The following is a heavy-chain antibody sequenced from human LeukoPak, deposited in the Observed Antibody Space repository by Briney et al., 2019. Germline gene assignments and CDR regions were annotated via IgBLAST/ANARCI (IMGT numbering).Heavy chain of an antibody. Sequence: GALVTVSCTASGYIFTNYGMHWVRQAPGQGLEWMGWTNTNTGNPTYAQGFTGRFVFSLDTSVSTAYLQISSLKAEDTAVYYCARDRYSSSWYSDYWGQGTLVTVSS. CDR1: GYIFTNYG. V-gene: IGHV7-4-1*02. D-gene: IGHD6-13*01. CDR2: TNTNTGNP. J-gene: IGHJ4*02. CDR3: ARDRYSSSWYSDY.